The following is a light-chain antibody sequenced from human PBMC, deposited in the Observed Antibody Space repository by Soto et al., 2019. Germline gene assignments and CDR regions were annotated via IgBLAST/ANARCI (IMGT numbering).Light chain of an antibody. Sequence: QSVLTQPPSVSGAPGQRVTISCTGTSSYIGAGYDVHWYQQLPGTAPKLLIYGNSNRPSGVPDRFSGSKSGTSVSLAITGLEAEYEADYYCQSYDSSLSGSVFGGGTKVTVL. CDR2: GNS. J-gene: IGLJ3*02. CDR1: SSYIGAGYD. V-gene: IGLV1-40*01. CDR3: QSYDSSLSGSV.